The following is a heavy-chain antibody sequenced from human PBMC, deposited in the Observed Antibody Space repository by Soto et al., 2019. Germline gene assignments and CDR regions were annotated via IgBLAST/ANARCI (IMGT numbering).Heavy chain of an antibody. CDR1: GFTVNSNY. CDR3: ARVGGRYSYAEFDY. Sequence: EVQLVESGGGLIQPGGSLRLSCAASGFTVNSNYMSWVRQAPGKGLEWVSVIYSGGSAYYADSVKGQFTISRDNSKNTLYLQMNSLRAEDTAVYYCARVGGRYSYAEFDYWGQGTLVTVSS. V-gene: IGHV3-53*01. J-gene: IGHJ4*02. D-gene: IGHD5-18*01. CDR2: IYSGGSA.